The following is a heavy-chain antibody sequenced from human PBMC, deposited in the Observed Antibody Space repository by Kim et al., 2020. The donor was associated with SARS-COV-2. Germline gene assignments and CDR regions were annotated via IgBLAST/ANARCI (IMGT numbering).Heavy chain of an antibody. Sequence: GGSLRLSCAASGFTFSSYAMSWVRQAPGKGLEWVSAISGSGGSTYYADSVKGRFTISRDNSKNTLYLQMNSLRAEDTAVYYCAKVEGNVEVPWLPLYYYYYMDVWGKGTTVTVSS. CDR3: AKVEGNVEVPWLPLYYYYYMDV. CDR2: ISGSGGST. D-gene: IGHD3-22*01. CDR1: GFTFSSYA. V-gene: IGHV3-23*01. J-gene: IGHJ6*03.